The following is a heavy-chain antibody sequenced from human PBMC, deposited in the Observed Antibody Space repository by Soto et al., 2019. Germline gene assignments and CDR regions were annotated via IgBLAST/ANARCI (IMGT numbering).Heavy chain of an antibody. Sequence: ASVKVSFKASGYTFTSYGISWVRQAPGQGLEWMGWISAYNGNTNYAQKLQGRVTMTTDTSTSTAYMELRSLRSDDTAVYYCARTLDDILTCSVYNWLDPWGQGTLVTFSS. D-gene: IGHD3-9*01. CDR3: ARTLDDILTCSVYNWLDP. CDR2: ISAYNGNT. J-gene: IGHJ5*02. CDR1: GYTFTSYG. V-gene: IGHV1-18*01.